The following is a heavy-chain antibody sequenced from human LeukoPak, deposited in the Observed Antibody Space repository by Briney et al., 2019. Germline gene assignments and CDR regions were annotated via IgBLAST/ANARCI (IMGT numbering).Heavy chain of an antibody. CDR3: ARDPSGILTGYTYNWFDP. J-gene: IGHJ5*02. V-gene: IGHV4-34*01. D-gene: IGHD3-9*01. CDR2: INHSGST. Sequence: SETLSLTCAVYGGSFSGYYWSWIRQPPGKGLEWIGEINHSGSTNYNPSLKSRVTISVDTSKNQFSLKLSSVTAADTAVYYCARDPSGILTGYTYNWFDPWGQGTLVAVSS. CDR1: GGSFSGYY.